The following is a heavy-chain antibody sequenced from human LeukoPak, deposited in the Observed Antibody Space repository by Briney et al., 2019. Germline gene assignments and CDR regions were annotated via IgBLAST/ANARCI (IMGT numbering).Heavy chain of an antibody. D-gene: IGHD5-24*01. Sequence: GGSLRLSCAASGFTFNNYGWSWVRQAPGKGLEWVSSISGSGGTTYYADSVKGRFTISRDNSKNTLYLQMNSLRGEDTAVYYCAKDAGSRLQDRDYWGEEPLVSVSS. V-gene: IGHV3-23*01. CDR1: GFTFNNYG. CDR2: ISGSGGTT. CDR3: AKDAGSRLQDRDY. J-gene: IGHJ4*02.